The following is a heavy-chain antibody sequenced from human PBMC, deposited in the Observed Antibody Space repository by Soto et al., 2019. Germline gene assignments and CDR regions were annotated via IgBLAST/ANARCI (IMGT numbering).Heavy chain of an antibody. V-gene: IGHV1-69*13. CDR2: IIPIFGTA. CDR3: ARASLWFGDGNWFDP. J-gene: IGHJ5*02. Sequence: GASVKVSCKASGGTFSSYAVSWVRQAPGQGLEWMGGIIPIFGTANYAQKFQGRVTITADESTSTAYMELSSLRSEDTAVYYCARASLWFGDGNWFDPWGQGTLVTVSS. CDR1: GGTFSSYA. D-gene: IGHD3-10*01.